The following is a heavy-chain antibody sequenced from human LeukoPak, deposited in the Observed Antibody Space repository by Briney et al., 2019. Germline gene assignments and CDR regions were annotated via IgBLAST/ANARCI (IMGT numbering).Heavy chain of an antibody. D-gene: IGHD3-22*01. J-gene: IGHJ3*02. CDR1: GFRFSSYA. Sequence: GGSLRLSCEASGFRFSSYAMSWVRQAPGKGLEWVSGISSSGSSTSYADSVKGRFTISRDKSKNTLFLQMNSLRAEDTAMYYCARPGYYDSSGYYYGFAFDIWGQGTMVTVSS. CDR3: ARPGYYDSSGYYYGFAFDI. V-gene: IGHV3-23*01. CDR2: ISSSGSST.